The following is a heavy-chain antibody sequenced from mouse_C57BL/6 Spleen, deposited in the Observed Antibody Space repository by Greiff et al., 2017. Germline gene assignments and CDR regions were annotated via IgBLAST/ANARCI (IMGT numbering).Heavy chain of an antibody. D-gene: IGHD2-4*01. V-gene: IGHV7-3*01. CDR1: GFTFTDYY. CDR2: IRNKANGYTT. J-gene: IGHJ4*01. Sequence: EVKVEASGGGLVQPGGSLSLSCAASGFTFTDYYMSWVRQPPGKALEWLGFIRNKANGYTTEYSASVKGRFTISRDNSQSILYLQMNALRAEDSATYYCARVRYDYGLDYYAMDYWGQGTSVTVSS. CDR3: ARVRYDYGLDYYAMDY.